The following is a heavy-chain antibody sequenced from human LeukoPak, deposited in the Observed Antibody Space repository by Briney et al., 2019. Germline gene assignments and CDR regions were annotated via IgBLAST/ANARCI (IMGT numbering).Heavy chain of an antibody. CDR2: ISSNSDYI. V-gene: IGHV3-21*01. CDR3: ERDDGNDY. J-gene: IGHJ4*02. Sequence: GGFLRLSCAASGFTFSTYSINWVRQAPGKGLEWVSSISSNSDYIYYADSVKGRFTISRDNAKNSLYLQMNSLRADDTAVYYCERDDGNDYWGQGTLVTVSS. CDR1: GFTFSTYS.